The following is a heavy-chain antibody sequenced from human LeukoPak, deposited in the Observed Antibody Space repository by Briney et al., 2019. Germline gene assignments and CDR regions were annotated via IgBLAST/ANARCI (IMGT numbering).Heavy chain of an antibody. Sequence: PVTVSCKASGGTFSSYAISWVRQAPGQGLEWMGGIIPIFGTANYAQKFQGRVTITADESTSTAYMELSSLRSEDTAVYYCGRGVAATLGMDVWGQGTTVTVSS. D-gene: IGHD2-15*01. CDR1: GGTFSSYA. J-gene: IGHJ6*02. V-gene: IGHV1-69*13. CDR3: GRGVAATLGMDV. CDR2: IIPIFGTA.